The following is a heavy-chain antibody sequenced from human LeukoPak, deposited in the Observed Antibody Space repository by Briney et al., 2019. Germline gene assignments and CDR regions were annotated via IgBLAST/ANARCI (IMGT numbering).Heavy chain of an antibody. J-gene: IGHJ4*02. CDR3: ASNQEYYYDSSGFVLAY. D-gene: IGHD3-22*01. V-gene: IGHV3-21*01. CDR1: GFTFSSYS. CDR2: ISSSSSYI. Sequence: GGSLRLSCAASGFTFSSYSMNWVRQAPGKGLEWVSSISSSSSYIYYTDSVKGRFTISRDNAKNSLYLQRNSLRAEDTAVYYCASNQEYYYDSSGFVLAYWGQGTLVTVSS.